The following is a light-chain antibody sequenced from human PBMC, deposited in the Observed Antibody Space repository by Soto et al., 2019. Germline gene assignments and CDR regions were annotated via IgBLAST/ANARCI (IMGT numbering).Light chain of an antibody. CDR1: QSISTW. CDR3: QQYNTDST. Sequence: DIQMTQSPSTLSASVGDRVTITCRASQSISTWLAWYQQKPGKAPKVLIYDASTLESGVPSRFSASGSGTEFTLTISSLQPDDFATYYCQQYNTDSTFGPGTKVDI. J-gene: IGKJ3*01. CDR2: DAS. V-gene: IGKV1-5*01.